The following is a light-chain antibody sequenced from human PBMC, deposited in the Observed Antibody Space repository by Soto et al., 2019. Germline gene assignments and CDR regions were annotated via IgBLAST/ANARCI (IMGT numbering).Light chain of an antibody. V-gene: IGKV3-15*01. Sequence: ETVMTQSPATLSVSPGERVTLSCRASQSISGNLAWYQQKPGQAPRLLIYGASTRATDIPGRFSGSGSGTEFTLTISSLQSEDFAVYYCQQYNSWPRTFGQGTKVEIK. CDR2: GAS. CDR1: QSISGN. CDR3: QQYNSWPRT. J-gene: IGKJ1*01.